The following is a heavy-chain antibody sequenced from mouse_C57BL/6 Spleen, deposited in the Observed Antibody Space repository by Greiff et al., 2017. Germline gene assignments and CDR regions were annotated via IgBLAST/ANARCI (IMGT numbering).Heavy chain of an antibody. V-gene: IGHV5-12*01. CDR1: GFTFSDYY. J-gene: IGHJ2*01. CDR3: ARRQLRLHYFDY. D-gene: IGHD3-2*02. Sequence: EVQVVESGGGLVQPGGSLKLSCAASGFTFSDYYMYWVRQTPEKRLEWVAYISNGGGSTYYPDTVKGRFTISRDNAKNTLYLQMSRLKSEDTAMYYCARRQLRLHYFDYWGQGTTLTVSS. CDR2: ISNGGGST.